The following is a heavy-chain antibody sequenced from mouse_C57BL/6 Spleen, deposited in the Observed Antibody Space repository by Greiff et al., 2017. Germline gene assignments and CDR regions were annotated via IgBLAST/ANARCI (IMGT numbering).Heavy chain of an antibody. D-gene: IGHD2-5*01. J-gene: IGHJ3*01. CDR1: GYTFTSYW. CDR2: INPSNGGT. CDR3: ASSYYSNLAWFAY. V-gene: IGHV1-53*01. Sequence: VKLQQPGTELVKPGASVKLSCKASGYTFTSYWMHWVKQRPGQGLEWIGNINPSNGGTNYNEKFKSKATLTVDKSSSTAYMQLSSLTSEDSAVYYCASSYYSNLAWFAYWGQGTLVTVSA.